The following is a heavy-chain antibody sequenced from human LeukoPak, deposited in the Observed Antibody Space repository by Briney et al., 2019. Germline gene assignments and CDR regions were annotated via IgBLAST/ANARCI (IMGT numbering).Heavy chain of an antibody. Sequence: SETLSLTCTVSGGSISSSSYYWGWIRQPPGKGLEWIGSIYYSGSTYYNPSLKSRVTISVDTSKNQFSLKLSSVTAADTAVYYCARVRNYDLWSGPTPKYYFDYWGQGTLVTVSS. V-gene: IGHV4-39*01. CDR3: ARVRNYDLWSGPTPKYYFDY. D-gene: IGHD3-3*01. CDR1: GGSISSSSYY. J-gene: IGHJ4*02. CDR2: IYYSGST.